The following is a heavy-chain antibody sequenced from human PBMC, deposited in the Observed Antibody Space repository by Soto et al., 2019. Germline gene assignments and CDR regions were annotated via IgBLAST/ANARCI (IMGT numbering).Heavy chain of an antibody. CDR3: ARLLYGDGYPDSVLDY. CDR1: GHRFTSYW. Sequence: PGESLKISCKGSGHRFTSYWIGWVRQMPGKGLEWMAIIYPGDSDTRCSPSFQGQVTISADKSISTAYLQWSSLKASDTAMYYCARLLYGDGYPDSVLDYWGQGTLVTVSS. J-gene: IGHJ4*02. D-gene: IGHD5-12*01. V-gene: IGHV5-51*01. CDR2: IYPGDSDT.